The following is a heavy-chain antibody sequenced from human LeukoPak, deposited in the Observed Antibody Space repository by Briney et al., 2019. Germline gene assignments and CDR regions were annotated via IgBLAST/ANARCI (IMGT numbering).Heavy chain of an antibody. D-gene: IGHD3-9*01. Sequence: SETLSLTCTVSGGSINISYWSWIRQPPGKGLEWIGYIYHRGSTNYNPSLKSRITVSVDTSKNQFSLKVTSVTAADTAVYYCARSGVFSGYDTFDIWGQGTMVTVSS. CDR3: ARSGVFSGYDTFDI. V-gene: IGHV4-4*09. J-gene: IGHJ3*02. CDR2: IYHRGST. CDR1: GGSINISY.